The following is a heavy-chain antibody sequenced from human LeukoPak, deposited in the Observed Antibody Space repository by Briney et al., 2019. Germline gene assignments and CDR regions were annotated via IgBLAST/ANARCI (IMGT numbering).Heavy chain of an antibody. V-gene: IGHV5-51*01. CDR3: AKIDRQYCSRSSCYALDY. Sequence: GESLKISCKASGYSFTSYWIGWVRQMPGKGLECMGIIYPGDSDTRYSPSFQGQVTISADKSISTAYLQWSSLKASDTAMYYCAKIDRQYCSRSSCYALDYWGQGTQVTVSS. D-gene: IGHD2-2*01. J-gene: IGHJ4*02. CDR1: GYSFTSYW. CDR2: IYPGDSDT.